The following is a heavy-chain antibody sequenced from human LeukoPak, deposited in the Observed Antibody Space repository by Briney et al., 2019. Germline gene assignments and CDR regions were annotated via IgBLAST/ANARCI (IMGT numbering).Heavy chain of an antibody. J-gene: IGHJ4*02. D-gene: IGHD4-17*01. V-gene: IGHV5-51*01. CDR3: AVGGGGDYGVHEAPGGFDY. CDR1: GYSFTSYW. CDR2: IYPGDSDT. Sequence: GESLKISCQASGYSFTSYWIGWVRQLPGKGREWMGIIYPGDSDTRYSPSFQAQVTISADKSISTAYLQWSSLKASDTAMYYCAVGGGGDYGVHEAPGGFDYWGQGTLVTVSS.